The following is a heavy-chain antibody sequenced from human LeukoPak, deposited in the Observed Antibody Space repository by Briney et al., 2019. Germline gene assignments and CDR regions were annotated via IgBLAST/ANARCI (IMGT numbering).Heavy chain of an antibody. J-gene: IGHJ4*02. V-gene: IGHV4-38-2*02. CDR1: GYSISSGYL. CDR2: IDGSGSS. D-gene: IGHD2-2*01. CDR3: ARSSRSWSTFDN. Sequence: PSETLSLTCTVSGYSISSGYLWGWIRQPPGKGLEWIGSIDGSGSSYYNPSLKSRVTISVDTSRNQFSLKMTSVTAADTAVYYCARSSRSWSTFDNWGQGTLVTVSS.